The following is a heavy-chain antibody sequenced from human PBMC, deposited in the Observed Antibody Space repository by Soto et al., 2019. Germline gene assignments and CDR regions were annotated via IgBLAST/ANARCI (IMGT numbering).Heavy chain of an antibody. D-gene: IGHD3-3*01. V-gene: IGHV3-30*18. Sequence: PGGSLRLSCAASGFTFSSYGMHWVRQAPGKGLEWVAVISYDGSNQYYADSVNGRFTISRDNSKNTLYLQMNSLRAEHTAVYYCAKVFPLRDTYDFWRVYRYYYGMEVGGKGTTVTVSS. J-gene: IGHJ6*04. CDR2: ISYDGSNQ. CDR3: AKVFPLRDTYDFWRVYRYYYGMEV. CDR1: GFTFSSYG.